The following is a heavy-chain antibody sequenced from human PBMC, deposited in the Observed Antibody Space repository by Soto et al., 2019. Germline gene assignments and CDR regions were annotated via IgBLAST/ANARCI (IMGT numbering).Heavy chain of an antibody. V-gene: IGHV4-59*01. Sequence: SETLSLTCTVSGGSIISDYWSWIRQPPGKGLEWIGYISYSGSTNYNPSLKSLVTISVDTSKNQFSLKLFSATAADTAVYYCARVLSGSSLFDYWGQGTLVTVSS. CDR3: ARVLSGSSLFDY. J-gene: IGHJ4*02. CDR1: GGSIISDY. D-gene: IGHD1-26*01. CDR2: ISYSGST.